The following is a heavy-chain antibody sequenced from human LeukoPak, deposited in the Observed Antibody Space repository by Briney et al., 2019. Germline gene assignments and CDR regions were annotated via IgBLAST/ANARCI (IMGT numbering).Heavy chain of an antibody. D-gene: IGHD1-26*01. CDR3: ARGVGATYEDYFDY. Sequence: GASVKVSCKASGYTFTGYYMHWVRQAPGQGLERMGWINPNSGGTNYAQKFQGRVTMTRDTSISTAYMELSRLRSDDTAVYYCARGVGATYEDYFDYWGQGTLVTVSS. J-gene: IGHJ4*02. CDR2: INPNSGGT. CDR1: GYTFTGYY. V-gene: IGHV1-2*02.